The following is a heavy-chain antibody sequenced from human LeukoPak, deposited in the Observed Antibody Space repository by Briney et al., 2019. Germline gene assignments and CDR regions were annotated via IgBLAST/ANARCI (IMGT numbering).Heavy chain of an antibody. J-gene: IGHJ4*02. V-gene: IGHV4-61*02. CDR2: IYTSGST. D-gene: IGHD6-6*01. CDR3: ARQSIAVTAPFDY. CDR1: GGSISSGSYY. Sequence: SQTLSLTCTVSGGSISSGSYYWSWIRQPAGKRLEWIGRIYTSGSTNYNPSLKSRVTISVDTSKNQFSLKLGSVTAADTAVYYCARQSIAVTAPFDYWGQGTLVTVSS.